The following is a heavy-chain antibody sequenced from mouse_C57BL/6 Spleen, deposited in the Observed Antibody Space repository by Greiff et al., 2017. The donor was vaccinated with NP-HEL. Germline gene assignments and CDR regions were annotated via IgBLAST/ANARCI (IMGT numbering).Heavy chain of an antibody. Sequence: QVQLQQPGADLVKAGASVKMSCKASGYTFTSYWMHRVKQRLGQGLEWFAETNPTNGRTYYNEKFKSKATLTVDKSSSPSYMLLSGPTFEDSAVYYCARIKKIVATYFDDWGQGTTLTVSS. CDR2: TNPTNGRT. D-gene: IGHD1-1*01. CDR3: ARIKKIVATYFDD. CDR1: GYTFTSYW. V-gene: IGHV1S81*02. J-gene: IGHJ2*01.